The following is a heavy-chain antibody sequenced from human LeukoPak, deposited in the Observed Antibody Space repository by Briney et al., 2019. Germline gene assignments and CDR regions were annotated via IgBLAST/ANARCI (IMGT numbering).Heavy chain of an antibody. CDR1: GFTFSSYA. CDR2: ISGSGGST. V-gene: IGHV3-23*01. Sequence: GGSLRLSCAASGFTFSSYATSWVRQAPGKGLEWVSAISGSGGSTYYADSVKGRFTISRDNSKNTLYLQMNSLRAEDTAVYYCAKDENSDPGAFDIWGQGTLVTVSS. D-gene: IGHD1-26*01. J-gene: IGHJ3*02. CDR3: AKDENSDPGAFDI.